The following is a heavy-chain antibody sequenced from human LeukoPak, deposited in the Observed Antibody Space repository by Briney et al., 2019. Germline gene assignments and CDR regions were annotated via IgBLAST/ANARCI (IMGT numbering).Heavy chain of an antibody. D-gene: IGHD3-10*01. J-gene: IGHJ4*02. Sequence: GGSLRLSCVDSGFTFTNAWMSWVRQAPAKGLEWIGRLKGKSDGETTNYAEPVRGRFTISRDDSKSAVYLQMNSLKIEDTAVYYCTTDLGTYYHGSQRLIPIDYWGQGTLVTVSS. CDR2: LKGKSDGETT. CDR3: TTDLGTYYHGSQRLIPIDY. V-gene: IGHV3-15*01. CDR1: GFTFTNAW.